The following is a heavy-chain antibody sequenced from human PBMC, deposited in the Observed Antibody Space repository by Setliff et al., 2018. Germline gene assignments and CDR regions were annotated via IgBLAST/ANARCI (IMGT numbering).Heavy chain of an antibody. V-gene: IGHV3-11*01. CDR3: AGGYPSNFDY. D-gene: IGHD3-22*01. CDR1: GFTFSNYY. Sequence: PGGSLRLSCAASGFTFSNYYMTWIRQAPGKGLEWISYIHDSGNPTYYADSVKGRFTVSRDNAKNSLYLQMTSLRAEDTAIYYCAGGYPSNFDYWGQGTPVTVSS. J-gene: IGHJ4*02. CDR2: IHDSGNPT.